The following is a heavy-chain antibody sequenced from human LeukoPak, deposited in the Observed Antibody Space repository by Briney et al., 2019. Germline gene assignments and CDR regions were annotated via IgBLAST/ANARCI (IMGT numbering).Heavy chain of an antibody. V-gene: IGHV3-66*01. J-gene: IGHJ4*02. CDR3: VRGPSGYHNT. D-gene: IGHD5-12*01. CDR2: IYSGGST. CDR1: EFSVGSNY. Sequence: GGSLRLSCAASEFSVGSNYMTWVRQAPGKGLEWVSLIYSGGSTYYADSVKGRFTISRDNSKNTLYLQMNSLRAEDTAVYYCVRGPSGYHNTGGQGTLVTVSS.